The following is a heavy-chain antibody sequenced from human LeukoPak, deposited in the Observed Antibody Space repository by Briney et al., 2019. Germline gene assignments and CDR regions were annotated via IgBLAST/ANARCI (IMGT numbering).Heavy chain of an antibody. CDR2: ISSSSSTI. CDR3: ARDPLGSDGEWGLWYFDL. V-gene: IGHV3-48*04. J-gene: IGHJ2*01. D-gene: IGHD4-17*01. Sequence: PGGSLRLSCAASGFTFSSYSMNWVRQAPGKGLEWVSYISSSSSTIYYADSVKGRFTISRDNAKNSLYLQMNSLRAEDTAVYYCARDPLGSDGEWGLWYFDLWGRGTLVTVSS. CDR1: GFTFSSYS.